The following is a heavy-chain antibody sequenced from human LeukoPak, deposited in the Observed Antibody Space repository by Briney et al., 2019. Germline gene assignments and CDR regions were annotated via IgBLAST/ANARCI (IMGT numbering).Heavy chain of an antibody. CDR1: GFTFSSYA. CDR2: ISGSGGST. J-gene: IGHJ4*02. CDR3: AKETYSSGWYPYFDY. V-gene: IGHV3-23*01. Sequence: GGSLRLSCAASGFTFSSYAMSWVRQAPGKGLEWVSGISGSGGSTYYADSVKGRFAISRDNSKNTLFLQMNSLRAEDTAVYYCAKETYSSGWYPYFDYWGQGTLVTVSS. D-gene: IGHD6-19*01.